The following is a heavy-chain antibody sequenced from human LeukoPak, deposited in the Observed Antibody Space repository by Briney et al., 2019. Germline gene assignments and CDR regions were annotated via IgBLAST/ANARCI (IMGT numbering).Heavy chain of an antibody. V-gene: IGHV3-30*02. CDR1: GFTFSSYG. CDR2: IRYDGSNK. CDR3: AKDASGDYRDSAFDI. J-gene: IGHJ3*02. D-gene: IGHD4-17*01. Sequence: PGGSLRLSCAASGFTFSSYGMHWVRQAPGKGLEWVAFIRYDGSNKYYADSVKGRFTISRDNSKNTLYLQMNSLRAEDTAVYYCAKDASGDYRDSAFDIWGQGTMVTVSS.